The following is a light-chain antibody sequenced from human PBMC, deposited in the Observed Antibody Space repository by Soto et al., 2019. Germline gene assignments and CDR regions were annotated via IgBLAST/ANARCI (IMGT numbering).Light chain of an antibody. Sequence: DIQMTQSPSSLSASVGDRVTITCRASQSISSYLNWYQQKPGKAPKLLIYAASSLQSGVPSRFSGSESGTDFTLTISSLQTEDFATDYLQQSYSTPYTFGQGIKLEIK. J-gene: IGKJ2*01. CDR1: QSISSY. CDR2: AAS. CDR3: QQSYSTPYT. V-gene: IGKV1-39*01.